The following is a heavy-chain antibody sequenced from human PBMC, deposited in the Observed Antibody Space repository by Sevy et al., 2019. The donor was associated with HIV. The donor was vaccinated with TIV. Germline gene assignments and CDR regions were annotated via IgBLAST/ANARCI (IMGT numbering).Heavy chain of an antibody. CDR1: GGSFSGYY. CDR3: ARVMDSSSSGFDY. D-gene: IGHD6-6*01. Sequence: SETLSLTCAVYGGSFSGYYWIWIRQPPGKGLEWIGEINHSGSTNYNPSLKSRVTISVDTSKNQFSLKLSSVTAADTAVYYCARVMDSSSSGFDYWGQGTLVTVSS. CDR2: INHSGST. V-gene: IGHV4-34*01. J-gene: IGHJ4*02.